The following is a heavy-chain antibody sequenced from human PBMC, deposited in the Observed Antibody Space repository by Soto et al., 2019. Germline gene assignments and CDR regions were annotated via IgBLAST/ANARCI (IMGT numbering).Heavy chain of an antibody. V-gene: IGHV1-46*01. CDR1: GYTFASYY. Sequence: ASVKVSCKASGYTFASYYMHWVRQAPGQGLEWMGIINPSGGSTSYAQKFQGRVTMTRDTSTSTVYMELSSLRSEDTAVYYCARDLRDGYRPLWGQGTLVTVSS. CDR3: ARDLRDGYRPL. CDR2: INPSGGST. J-gene: IGHJ4*02. D-gene: IGHD5-12*01.